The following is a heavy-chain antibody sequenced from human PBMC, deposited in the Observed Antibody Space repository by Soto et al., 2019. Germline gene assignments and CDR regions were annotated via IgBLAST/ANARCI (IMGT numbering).Heavy chain of an antibody. CDR3: ARARRGYSSSWYNWFDS. Sequence: SETLSLTCVVYGGSFNGYYWIWIRQPPGQGLEWIGEIHHSGGTNYNPSLKSRVTISVDTSKSQFSLELSSVTAADTSVYYCARARRGYSSSWYNWFDSWGQGTLVTVS. D-gene: IGHD6-13*01. CDR1: GGSFNGYY. CDR2: IHHSGGT. V-gene: IGHV4-34*01. J-gene: IGHJ5*01.